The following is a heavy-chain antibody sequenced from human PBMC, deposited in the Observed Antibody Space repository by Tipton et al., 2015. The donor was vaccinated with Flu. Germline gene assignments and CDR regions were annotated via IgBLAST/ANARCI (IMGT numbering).Heavy chain of an antibody. CDR3: AREADSSGYYLFDY. Sequence: TLSLTCTVYGGSISSYYWSWIRQPPGKGLEWIGYIYYSGSTNYNPSLKSRVTISVDTSKNQFSLKLSSVTAADTAVYYCAREADSSGYYLFDYWGQGTLVTVSS. D-gene: IGHD3-22*01. CDR1: GGSISSYY. CDR2: IYYSGST. J-gene: IGHJ4*02. V-gene: IGHV4-59*01.